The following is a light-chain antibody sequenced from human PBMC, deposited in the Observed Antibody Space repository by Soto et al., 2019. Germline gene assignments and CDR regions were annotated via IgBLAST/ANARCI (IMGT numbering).Light chain of an antibody. CDR1: SSDVGSYNR. CDR3: SLYTSSSTPNGV. CDR2: EVS. J-gene: IGLJ3*02. V-gene: IGLV2-18*01. Sequence: QSALTQPPSVSGSPGQSVTISCTGTSSDVGSYNRVSWYQQPPGTAPKLMIYEVSNRPSGVPDRFSGSKSGNTASLTISGLQAEDEADYYCSLYTSSSTPNGVFGGGTQLTVL.